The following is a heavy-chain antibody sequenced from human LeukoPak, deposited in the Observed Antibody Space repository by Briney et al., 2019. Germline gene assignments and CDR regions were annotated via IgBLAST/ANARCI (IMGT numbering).Heavy chain of an antibody. CDR1: GYSFTSYW. V-gene: IGHV5-10-1*01. Sequence: PRESLKISCKGSGYSFTSYWISWVRQMPGKRLEWMGRIDPSDSYTNYSPSFQGHVTISADKSISTAYLRWSSLKASDTAMYYCAREVGAAHGKWYFDYWGQGTLVTVSS. D-gene: IGHD2-15*01. CDR3: AREVGAAHGKWYFDY. J-gene: IGHJ4*02. CDR2: IDPSDSYT.